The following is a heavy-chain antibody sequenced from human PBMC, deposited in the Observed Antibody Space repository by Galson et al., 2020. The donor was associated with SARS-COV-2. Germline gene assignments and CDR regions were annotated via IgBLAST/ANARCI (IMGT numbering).Heavy chain of an antibody. CDR2: IFSDFST. V-gene: IGHV3-53*01. Sequence: GESLKISCAASGFTVSGNSMSWVRQAPGKGLEWVSVIFSDFSTHYADSVKGRFTISRDKSKNTVFLEMNNLRVEDTAVYYCARDVGSGWYKGSLDIWGQGTMVTVSS. CDR3: ARDVGSGWYKGSLDI. CDR1: GFTVSGNS. J-gene: IGHJ3*02. D-gene: IGHD6-19*01.